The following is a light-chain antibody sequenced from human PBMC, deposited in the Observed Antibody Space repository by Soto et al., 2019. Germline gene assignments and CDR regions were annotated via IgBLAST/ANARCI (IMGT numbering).Light chain of an antibody. CDR1: QSISSW. CDR2: KAS. CDR3: HQYNSYSFT. V-gene: IGKV1-5*03. J-gene: IGKJ3*01. Sequence: DIQMTQSPSTLSASVGDRVTITCRASQSISSWLAWYQQKPGKAPKLLIYKASSLESGVPSRFSGSGSGTAFTLTISSLQPADFATYYCHQYNSYSFTFGPGTKVDIK.